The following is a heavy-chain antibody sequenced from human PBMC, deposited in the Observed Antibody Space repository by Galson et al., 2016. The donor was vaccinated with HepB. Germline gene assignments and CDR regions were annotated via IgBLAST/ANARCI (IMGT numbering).Heavy chain of an antibody. CDR3: ARDGNDNNNRDAFDI. CDR2: IRQDGRLD. D-gene: IGHD1-14*01. Sequence: SLRLSCAASGFTFSTYWMSWVRQAPGKGLEWVANIRQDGRLDCYVDSVKGRFTISRDNAQNSLSLQMNSLRAEDTAVYYCARDGNDNNNRDAFDIWGQGTMVTVSS. CDR1: GFTFSTYW. V-gene: IGHV3-7*03. J-gene: IGHJ3*02.